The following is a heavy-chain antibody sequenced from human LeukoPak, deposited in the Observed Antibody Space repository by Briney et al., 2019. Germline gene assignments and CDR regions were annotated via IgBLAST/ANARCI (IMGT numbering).Heavy chain of an antibody. J-gene: IGHJ6*03. CDR1: GGSISSSSYY. V-gene: IGHV4-39*07. D-gene: IGHD6-13*01. CDR3: VRLPGNIAAAWWHYYMDV. CDR2: IYYSGST. Sequence: PSETLSLTCTVSGGSISSSSYYWGWIRQPPGKGLEWIGSIYYSGSTYYNPSLKSRVTISVDTSKNQFSLKLSSVTATDAAVYYCVRLPGNIAAAWWHYYMDVWGKGTTVTISS.